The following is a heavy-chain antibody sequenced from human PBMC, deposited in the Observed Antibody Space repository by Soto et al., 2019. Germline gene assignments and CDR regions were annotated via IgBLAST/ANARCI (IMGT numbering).Heavy chain of an antibody. J-gene: IGHJ6*01. V-gene: IGHV4-59*12. CDR1: GGSISSYY. CDR3: ARTTSLRGGYNRMDG. D-gene: IGHD4-17*01. Sequence: SETLSLTCTVSGGSISSYYWSWIRQPPAKGLERIGYIYYSCSTNYTPSLKSRVAISVATSKNQFSLKLNSVTAADSAVYSGARTTSLRGGYNRMDGWGQGPTVTVSS. CDR2: IYYSCST.